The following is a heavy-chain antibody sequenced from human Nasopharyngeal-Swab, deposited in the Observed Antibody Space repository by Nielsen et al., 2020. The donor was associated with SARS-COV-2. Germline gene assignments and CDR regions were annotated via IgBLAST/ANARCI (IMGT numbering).Heavy chain of an antibody. V-gene: IGHV3-48*04. CDR1: GFTFSPYT. J-gene: IGHJ4*02. Sequence: GESMKISCATSGFTFSPYTMTWVRQAPGKALKWISYITSGNSVQYADSVRGRFTISRDNAKNSLYLQMNSLTAEDTAVYYCARERGGGYGDYWGQGTLVTVSS. CDR3: ARERGGGYGDY. CDR2: ITSGNSV. D-gene: IGHD5-12*01.